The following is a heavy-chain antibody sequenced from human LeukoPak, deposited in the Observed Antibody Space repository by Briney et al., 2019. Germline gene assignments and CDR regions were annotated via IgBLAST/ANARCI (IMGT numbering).Heavy chain of an antibody. CDR1: GYSFTSYG. CDR2: ISGYNGNT. CDR3: ARGLDLKDAFNI. Sequence: ASVKVSCKAAGYSFTSYGITWVRQAPGQGLEWMGWISGYNGNTNYEQKLLGRVTLTTDTSTSTAYMELRSLRSDDTAVYYCARGLDLKDAFNIWGQGTMVTVSS. V-gene: IGHV1-18*01. D-gene: IGHD6-6*01. J-gene: IGHJ3*02.